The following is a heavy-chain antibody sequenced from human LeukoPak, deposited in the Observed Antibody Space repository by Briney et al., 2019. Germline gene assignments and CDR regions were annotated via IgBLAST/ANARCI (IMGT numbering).Heavy chain of an antibody. D-gene: IGHD3-10*01. CDR3: ARDWGSGSLNRPDAFDI. CDR1: GFTFSSYE. Sequence: GGSLRLSCAASGFTFSSYEMNWVRQAPGKGVEGVSYISSSGSTIYYADSVKGRFTISRDNAKNSLYLQMNSLRAEDTAVYYCARDWGSGSLNRPDAFDIWGQGTMVTVSS. CDR2: ISSSGSTI. V-gene: IGHV3-48*03. J-gene: IGHJ3*02.